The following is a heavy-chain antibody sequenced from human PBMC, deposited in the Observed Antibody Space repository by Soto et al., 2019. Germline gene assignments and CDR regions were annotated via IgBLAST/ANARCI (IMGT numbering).Heavy chain of an antibody. V-gene: IGHV4-30-2*01. Sequence: LSLTCAVSGGSISSGGYSWSWIRQPPGKGLEWIGYIYHSGSTYYNPSLKSRVTISVDRSKNQFSLKLSSVTAADTAVYYCARGFRDGYNPLPFDYWGQGTLVTVSS. CDR2: IYHSGST. D-gene: IGHD5-12*01. CDR3: ARGFRDGYNPLPFDY. CDR1: GGSISSGGYS. J-gene: IGHJ4*02.